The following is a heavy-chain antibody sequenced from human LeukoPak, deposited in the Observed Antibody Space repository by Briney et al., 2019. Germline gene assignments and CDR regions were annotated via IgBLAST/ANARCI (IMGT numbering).Heavy chain of an antibody. Sequence: ASVKVSCKASGYTFTSYGISWVRQAPGQGLEWMGDVNGYNGNTNFAQTFQGRVTMTTDTATNTAYMDLRSLSSDDTAVYYCSREAQYGGSYYYDYWGRGPLVTVSS. CDR2: VNGYNGNT. CDR3: SREAQYGGSYYYDY. D-gene: IGHD1-26*01. CDR1: GYTFTSYG. V-gene: IGHV1-18*01. J-gene: IGHJ4*02.